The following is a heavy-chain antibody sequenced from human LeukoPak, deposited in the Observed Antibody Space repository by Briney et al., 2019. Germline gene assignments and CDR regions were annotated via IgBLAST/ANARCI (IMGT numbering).Heavy chain of an antibody. CDR2: IYNSGST. CDR3: ARHGGGYSFDY. J-gene: IGHJ4*02. D-gene: IGHD5-24*01. Sequence: SETLSLTCSVSGGSISNYYWSWIRQPPGKALGWIGYIYNSGSTNYNPSLKSRLTISVDTSKNQSSLKLNSVTAADTAVYYCARHGGGYSFDYWGQGTLVTVSS. V-gene: IGHV4-59*08. CDR1: GGSISNYY.